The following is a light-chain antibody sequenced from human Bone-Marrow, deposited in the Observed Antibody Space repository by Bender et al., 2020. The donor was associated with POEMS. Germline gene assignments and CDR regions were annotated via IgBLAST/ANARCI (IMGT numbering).Light chain of an antibody. CDR1: SSNVGGYNY. J-gene: IGLJ2*01. CDR2: EVS. CDR3: QAWDSSTAV. V-gene: IGLV2-8*01. Sequence: QSALTQPASVSGSPGQSVTISCTGTSSNVGGYNYVSWYQQHPGKAPKLMIYEVSKRPSGVPDRFSGSNSQNTATLTISGTQAMDEADYYCQAWDSSTAVFGGGTKLTVL.